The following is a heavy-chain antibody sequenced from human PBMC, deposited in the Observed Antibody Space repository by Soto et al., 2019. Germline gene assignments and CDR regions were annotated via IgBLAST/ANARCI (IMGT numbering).Heavy chain of an antibody. J-gene: IGHJ4*02. CDR3: ARVDYYDNSGRDYYFDY. CDR1: GGSISSGRYY. CDR2: MYRGGST. V-gene: IGHV4-31*03. D-gene: IGHD3-22*01. Sequence: SETLSLTCTVSGGSISSGRYYWTWIRQHPGKGLEWIGYMYRGGSTYYNPSLKSRVIISVDMSKNQFSLNLSSVTAADTAVYYCARVDYYDNSGRDYYFDYWGQGALVTVSS.